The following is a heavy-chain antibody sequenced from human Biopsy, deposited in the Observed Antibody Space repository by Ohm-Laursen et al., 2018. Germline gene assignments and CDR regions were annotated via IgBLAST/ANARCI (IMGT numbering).Heavy chain of an antibody. J-gene: IGHJ6*02. D-gene: IGHD2-21*01. CDR2: ITGSSSTI. CDR3: TRLAYYYYYGMDV. CDR1: GFTSNSHE. Sequence: GSLRLSCTASGFTSNSHEMNWVRQAPGKGLEWISYITGSSSTIYYAGSVKGRFTISRGNAKNSLYLQMNSLRAEDTAVYYCTRLAYYYYYGMDVWGQGTTVTVSS. V-gene: IGHV3-48*03.